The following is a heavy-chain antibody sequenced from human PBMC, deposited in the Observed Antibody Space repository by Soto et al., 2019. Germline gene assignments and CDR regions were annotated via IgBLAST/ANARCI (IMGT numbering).Heavy chain of an antibody. Sequence: EVQLLESGGDLVQRGGSLRLSCAASGFTFSGYGMSWVRQAPGKGLEWVSSITSSGSNTYYVDSVKGRFTISRDNSKNTLDLQMNSLTVEDTAVYYCAKEQGRVAAALDYWGQGTLVTVSS. CDR3: AKEQGRVAAALDY. J-gene: IGHJ4*02. D-gene: IGHD6-13*01. V-gene: IGHV3-23*01. CDR2: ITSSGSNT. CDR1: GFTFSGYG.